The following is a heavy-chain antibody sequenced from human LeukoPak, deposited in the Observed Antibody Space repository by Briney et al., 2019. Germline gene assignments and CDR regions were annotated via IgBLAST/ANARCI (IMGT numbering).Heavy chain of an antibody. CDR2: IYYSGST. CDR3: ARDDYGSGSYYS. CDR1: GGSISSYY. D-gene: IGHD3-10*01. Sequence: SETLSLTCTVSGGSISSYYWSWVRQPPGKGLEWIGYIYYSGSTNYNPSLKSRVTISVDTSKNQFSLKLSSVTAADTAVYYCARDDYGSGSYYSWGQGTLVTVSS. V-gene: IGHV4-59*01. J-gene: IGHJ4*02.